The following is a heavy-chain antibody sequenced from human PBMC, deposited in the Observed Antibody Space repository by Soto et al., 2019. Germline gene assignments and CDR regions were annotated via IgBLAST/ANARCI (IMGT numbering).Heavy chain of an antibody. CDR1: GGSISSSSYY. J-gene: IGHJ3*02. CDR3: ASGAMITFVFDI. Sequence: QLQLQESGPGLVKPSETLSLTCTVSGGSISSSSYYWGWIRQPPGKGLEWIGSIYYSGSTYYNPSLKSRVTISVDTSKHQFSRKLSSVTAADTAVYYCASGAMITFVFDIWGQGTMVTVSS. D-gene: IGHD3-16*01. CDR2: IYYSGST. V-gene: IGHV4-39*01.